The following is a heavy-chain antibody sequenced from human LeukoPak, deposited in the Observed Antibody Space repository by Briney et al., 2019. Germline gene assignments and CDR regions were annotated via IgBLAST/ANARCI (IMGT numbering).Heavy chain of an antibody. CDR1: GGTISSYY. V-gene: IGHV4-59*08. CDR2: IHYTGST. D-gene: IGHD6-13*01. J-gene: IGHJ4*02. Sequence: SETLSLTCTVSGGTISSYYWSWIRQPPGKGLEWIGHIHYTGSTNYNPSLKSQVTISVDTSKNQFSLKLNSVTAADTAVYYCARREYSSWYEDHWGQGTLVTVSS. CDR3: ARREYSSWYEDH.